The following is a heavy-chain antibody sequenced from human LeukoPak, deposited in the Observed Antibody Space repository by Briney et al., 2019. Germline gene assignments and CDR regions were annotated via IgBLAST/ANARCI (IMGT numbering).Heavy chain of an antibody. D-gene: IGHD3-10*01. J-gene: IGHJ5*02. V-gene: IGHV1-2*02. CDR3: ARGRFGEWDNWFDP. Sequence: ASVKVSCKASRYTFTGYYIHWVRQAPGQGLEWMAWINPNSGATNYAQKFQGRVSMTRDTSISTAYMALSRLTSDDTAVYFCARGRFGEWDNWFDPWGQGTLVTVSS. CDR1: RYTFTGYY. CDR2: INPNSGAT.